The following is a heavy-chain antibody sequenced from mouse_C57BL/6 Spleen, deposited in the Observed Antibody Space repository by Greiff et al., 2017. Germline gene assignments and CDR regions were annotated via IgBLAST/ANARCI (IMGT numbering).Heavy chain of an antibody. Sequence: QVQLQQPGAELVMPGASVKLSCKASGYTFTSYWMHWVKQRPGQGLEWIGEIDPSDSYTNYNQKFKGRFTLTVDKSSSTAYMQLSSLTSEDSAVYYCARWTYYSNCWGQGTTLTVSS. CDR3: ARWTYYSNC. CDR1: GYTFTSYW. V-gene: IGHV1-69*01. D-gene: IGHD2-5*01. CDR2: IDPSDSYT. J-gene: IGHJ2*01.